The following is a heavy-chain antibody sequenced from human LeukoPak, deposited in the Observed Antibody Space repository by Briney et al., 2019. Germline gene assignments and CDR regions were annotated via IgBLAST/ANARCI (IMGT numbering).Heavy chain of an antibody. J-gene: IGHJ4*02. D-gene: IGHD5-18*01. CDR1: GFPFSSYA. CDR2: IISSGGVT. V-gene: IGHV3-23*01. CDR3: AKNAGYSYGLYYFDY. Sequence: GGSLRLSCTASGFPFSSYAMSWVRQAPGKGLEWVSSIISSGGVTYYTDSLKGRFTISRDNSRNTVYLQMDSLRAEDSAVYYCAKNAGYSYGLYYFDYWGQGTLVTVSS.